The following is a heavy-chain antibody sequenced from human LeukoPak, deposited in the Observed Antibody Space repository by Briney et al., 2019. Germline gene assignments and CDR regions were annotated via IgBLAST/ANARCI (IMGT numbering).Heavy chain of an antibody. J-gene: IGHJ4*01. CDR3: STDPRLLIY. Sequence: GGSLRLSCVVSGFGFSDSYMTWIRQTPGKGLEWLAYISGSGSDMYYAGSVKGRFTISRDNAKNSLYLQMNSLRPDDTALYYCSTDPRLLIYWGHGTLVTVSS. CDR2: ISGSGSDM. V-gene: IGHV3-11*01. D-gene: IGHD2-8*01. CDR1: GFGFSDSY.